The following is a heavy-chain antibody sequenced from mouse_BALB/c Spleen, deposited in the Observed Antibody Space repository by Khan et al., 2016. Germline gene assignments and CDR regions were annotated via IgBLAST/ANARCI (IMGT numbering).Heavy chain of an antibody. CDR1: GFDFSRYW. V-gene: IGHV4-1*02. CDR2: INPDSSTL. Sequence: EVQLVESGGGLVQPGGSLKLSCAASGFDFSRYWMSWVRQAPGKGLEWIGEINPDSSTLNYTPSLKDKFILSRDNATHTLYLQMRKVRSEATALFYCYRPDEYRYPDWGQGTTLTVSS. D-gene: IGHD2-14*01. J-gene: IGHJ2*01. CDR3: YRPDEYRYPD.